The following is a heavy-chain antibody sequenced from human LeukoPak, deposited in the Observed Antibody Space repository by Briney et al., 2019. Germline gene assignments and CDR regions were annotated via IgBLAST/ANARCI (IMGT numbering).Heavy chain of an antibody. D-gene: IGHD3-16*01. CDR3: ARLPYYDYVWGSYFDY. CDR2: IYHSGST. V-gene: IGHV4-4*02. J-gene: IGHJ4*02. Sequence: SETLSLTCAVSGGSISSSNWWSWVRQPPGKGLEWIGEIYHSGSTNYNPSLKSRVTLSVDTSKNQFSLKLSSVTAADTAVYYCARLPYYDYVWGSYFDYWGQGTLVTVSS. CDR1: GGSISSSNW.